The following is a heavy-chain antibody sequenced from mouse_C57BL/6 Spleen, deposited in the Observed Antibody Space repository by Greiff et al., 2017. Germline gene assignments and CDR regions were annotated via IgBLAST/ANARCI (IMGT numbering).Heavy chain of an antibody. Sequence: DVQLVESVAELVRPGASVKLSCTASGFNIKNTYMHWVKQRPEQGLEWIGRIDPANGNTKYAPKFQGKATITADTSSNTAYLQLSSLTSEDTAIYYCARGITAVVAHYYAMDYWGQGTSVTVSS. CDR2: IDPANGNT. D-gene: IGHD1-1*01. CDR1: GFNIKNTY. CDR3: ARGITAVVAHYYAMDY. V-gene: IGHV14-3*01. J-gene: IGHJ4*01.